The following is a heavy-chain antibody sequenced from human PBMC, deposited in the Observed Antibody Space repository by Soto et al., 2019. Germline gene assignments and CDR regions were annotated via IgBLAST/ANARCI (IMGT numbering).Heavy chain of an antibody. CDR1: GFTFRSYA. D-gene: IGHD5-18*01. V-gene: IGHV3-23*01. CDR3: AKDKAIIGPYDY. CDR2: ISASGGNT. J-gene: IGHJ4*02. Sequence: EVQLLESGGGLVQPGGSPRLSCAASGFTFRSYAMNWVRQAPGKGLEWVSAISASGGNTYFADSVKGRFTISRDNSKNTLYLQLNSLRAEDTAVYFCAKDKAIIGPYDYWGQGTLVTVSS.